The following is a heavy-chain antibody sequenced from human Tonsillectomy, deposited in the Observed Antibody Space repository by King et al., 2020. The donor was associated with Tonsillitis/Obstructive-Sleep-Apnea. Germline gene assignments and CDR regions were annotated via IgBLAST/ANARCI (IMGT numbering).Heavy chain of an antibody. V-gene: IGHV1-69*09. Sequence: QWQLVQSGAEVKKPGSSVKVSCKASGGTLSSYAISWVRQAPGQGLEWMGRIIPTLGITNYARKFQGRVTITADKSTSTAYMELSSLKSEDTAVYYCATNDGYTGYDWQGPFDYWGQGTLVTVSS. J-gene: IGHJ4*02. CDR3: ATNDGYTGYDWQGPFDY. D-gene: IGHD5-12*01. CDR1: GGTLSSYA. CDR2: IIPTLGIT.